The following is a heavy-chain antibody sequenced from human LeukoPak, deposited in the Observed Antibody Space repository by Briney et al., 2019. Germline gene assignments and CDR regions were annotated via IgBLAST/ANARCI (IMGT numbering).Heavy chain of an antibody. CDR1: GFTFSNYR. Sequence: PGGSLRLSCAASGFTFSNYRMNWVRQAPGKGLEWVSSISTSSIYIYYADSLKGRFTISRDNAKNSLYLQMNSLRAKDTAVYYCARGRDGYNLVDAFDIWGQGIMVTVSS. CDR3: ARGRDGYNLVDAFDI. V-gene: IGHV3-21*01. J-gene: IGHJ3*02. D-gene: IGHD5-24*01. CDR2: ISTSSIYI.